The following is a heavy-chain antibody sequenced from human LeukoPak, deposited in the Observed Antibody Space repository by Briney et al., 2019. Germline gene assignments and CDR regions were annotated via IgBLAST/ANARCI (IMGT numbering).Heavy chain of an antibody. D-gene: IGHD2-15*01. CDR3: ARPGYCSGGSCPLRY. Sequence: GGSLRLSCAASGFTVSSNYISWVRRAPGKGLEWVSVIYSGGSTYYADSVKGRFTISRDNSKNTLYLQMNSLRAEDTAVYYCARPGYCSGGSCPLRYWGQGTLVTVSS. J-gene: IGHJ4*02. CDR1: GFTVSSNY. CDR2: IYSGGST. V-gene: IGHV3-66*02.